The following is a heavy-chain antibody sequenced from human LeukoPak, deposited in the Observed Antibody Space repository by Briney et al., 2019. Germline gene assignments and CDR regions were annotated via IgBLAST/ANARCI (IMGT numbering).Heavy chain of an antibody. V-gene: IGHV3-33*01. D-gene: IGHD4-23*01. CDR1: GFTFSSYG. J-gene: IGHJ4*02. CDR3: ARVDYGGFNFDY. CDR2: IWYDGSNK. Sequence: GGSLRLSCAASGFTFSSYGMHWVRQAPGKGLEWVAVIWYDGSNKYYADSVKGRFTISRDNSKNTLYLQMNSLRAEDTAVYYCARVDYGGFNFDYWGQGTLVTVST.